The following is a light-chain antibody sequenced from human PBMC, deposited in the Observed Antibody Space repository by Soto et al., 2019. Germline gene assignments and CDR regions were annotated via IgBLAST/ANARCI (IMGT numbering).Light chain of an antibody. CDR3: HQSYSAPLT. Sequence: IQMTQSPSSLSASVGERVTISCQASQNINTYLYWYQQKPGNAPHLLIVAASTLQPGVPSRFTGSGSGTHFTLSISSLQPEDFATYYCHQSYSAPLTFGPGSTVEIK. J-gene: IGKJ3*01. CDR1: QNINTY. CDR2: AAS. V-gene: IGKV1-39*01.